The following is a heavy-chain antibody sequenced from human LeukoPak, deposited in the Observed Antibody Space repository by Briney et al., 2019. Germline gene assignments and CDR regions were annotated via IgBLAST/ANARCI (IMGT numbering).Heavy chain of an antibody. V-gene: IGHV1-69*05. J-gene: IGHJ6*03. Sequence: ASVKVSCKASGGTFSSYAISWVRQAPGQGLEWMGGIIPIFGTANYAQKFQGRVTITTDESTSTAYMELSSLRSEDTAVYYCARDGYNLRGSYYYYMDVWGKGTTVTVSS. D-gene: IGHD5-24*01. CDR3: ARDGYNLRGSYYYYMDV. CDR1: GGTFSSYA. CDR2: IIPIFGTA.